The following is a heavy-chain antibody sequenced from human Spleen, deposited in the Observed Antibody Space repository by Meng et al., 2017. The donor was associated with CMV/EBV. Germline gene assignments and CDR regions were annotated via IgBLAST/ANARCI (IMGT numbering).Heavy chain of an antibody. D-gene: IGHD6-6*01. CDR1: GYTFTSYY. J-gene: IGHJ4*02. V-gene: IGHV1-46*01. CDR2: INPSGGST. CDR3: ARERPDTCYFDY. Sequence: ASVKVSCKASGYTFTSYYMHWVRQAPGQGLEWMGIINPSGGSTSYAQKFQGRVTMTRDTSTSTVYMELRSLRSDDTAVYYCARERPDTCYFDYWGQGTLVTVSS.